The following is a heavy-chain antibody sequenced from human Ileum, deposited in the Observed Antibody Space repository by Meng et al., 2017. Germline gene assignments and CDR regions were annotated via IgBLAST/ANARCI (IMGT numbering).Heavy chain of an antibody. J-gene: IGHJ4*02. CDR1: GYIFTRFG. CDR2: ISAYSGNT. V-gene: IGHV1-18*01. CDR3: ARDTVGTTLGDY. Sequence: QVQLVQSGAEVRQPGSSVKVSCKASGYIFTRFGIGWVRQAPGQGIEWMGWISAYSGNTKYAQTIQGRVTMTTDTSTSTAYMELRNLRSDDTAVYYCARDTVGTTLGDYWGQGTLVTVSS. D-gene: IGHD4-23*01.